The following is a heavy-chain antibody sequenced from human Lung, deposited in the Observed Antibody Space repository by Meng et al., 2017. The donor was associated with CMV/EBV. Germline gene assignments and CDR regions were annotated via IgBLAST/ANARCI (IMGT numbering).Heavy chain of an antibody. V-gene: IGHV1-69*04. Sequence: SXXVSXKVSGGIFSSSAISWVRQAPGQGLEWMGRIIPLLDITNYAPNFQGRVTITADKSTSTAYMEMSSLRYDDTAFYYCARSTSKYDFWSGYPPFLDPXRQGXQVTVSS. CDR3: ARSTSKYDFWSGYPPFLDP. D-gene: IGHD3-3*01. CDR1: GGIFSSSA. CDR2: IIPLLDIT. J-gene: IGHJ5*02.